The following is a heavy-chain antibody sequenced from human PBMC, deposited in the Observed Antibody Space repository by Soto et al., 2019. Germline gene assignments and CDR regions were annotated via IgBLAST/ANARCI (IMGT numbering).Heavy chain of an antibody. CDR1: GFTFNSHA. Sequence: GGSLRLSCTASGFTFNSHAMSWVRQAPGKGLEWVSSITASGGSTFYADAVKGRFTISRDNSKDTLYLQMNSLRAEDTALYYCAKEDCRDGSCPLDYWGQGTLVTVSS. J-gene: IGHJ4*02. V-gene: IGHV3-23*01. D-gene: IGHD2-15*01. CDR3: AKEDCRDGSCPLDY. CDR2: ITASGGST.